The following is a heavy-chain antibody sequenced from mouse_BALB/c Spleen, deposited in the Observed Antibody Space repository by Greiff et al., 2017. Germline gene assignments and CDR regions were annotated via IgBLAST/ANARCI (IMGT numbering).Heavy chain of an antibody. CDR3: AREDYGSSFDY. CDR1: GFSLTGYG. D-gene: IGHD1-1*01. CDR2: IWGDGST. V-gene: IGHV2-6-7*01. Sequence: VQVVESGPGLVAPSQSLSITCTVSGFSLTGYGVNWVRQPPGKGLEWLGMIWGDGSTDYNSALKSRLSISKDNSKSQVFLKMNSLQTDDTARYYWAREDYGSSFDYWGQGTTLTVSS. J-gene: IGHJ2*01.